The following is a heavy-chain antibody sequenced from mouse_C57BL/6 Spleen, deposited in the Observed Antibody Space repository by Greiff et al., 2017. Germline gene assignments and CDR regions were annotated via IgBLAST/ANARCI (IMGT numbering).Heavy chain of an antibody. CDR1: GYTFTSYW. Sequence: VQLQQPGAELVKPGASVKLSCKASGYTFTSYWMHWVKQRPGQGLEWIGMIHPNSGSTNYNEKFKSKATLTVDKSSSTAYMQLSSLTSEDSAVYYCAKLVPHYYAMDYWGQGTSVTVSS. D-gene: IGHD4-1*01. V-gene: IGHV1-64*01. CDR3: AKLVPHYYAMDY. CDR2: IHPNSGST. J-gene: IGHJ4*01.